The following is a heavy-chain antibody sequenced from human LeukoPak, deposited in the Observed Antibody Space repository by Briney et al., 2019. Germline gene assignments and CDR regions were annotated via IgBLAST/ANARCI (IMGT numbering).Heavy chain of an antibody. V-gene: IGHV3-30*04. CDR3: ARGGVGCSGGSCYSRNLFDY. J-gene: IGHJ4*02. CDR2: ISYDGSYK. D-gene: IGHD2-15*01. Sequence: GGSLRLSCAASGLAFSDYAMHWVRQAPGKGLEWVTVISYDGSYKYYADSVKGRFTISRDNSKNTLYLQMNSLRAEDTAVYYCARGGVGCSGGSCYSRNLFDYWGQGTLVTVSS. CDR1: GLAFSDYA.